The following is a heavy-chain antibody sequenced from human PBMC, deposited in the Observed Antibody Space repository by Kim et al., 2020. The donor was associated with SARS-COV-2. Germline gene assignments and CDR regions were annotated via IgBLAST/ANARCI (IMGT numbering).Heavy chain of an antibody. J-gene: IGHJ3*02. D-gene: IGHD2-21*02. V-gene: IGHV3-9*01. CDR3: TKDNVVVTATPGAFDI. CDR2: ISWNSGSI. Sequence: GGSLRLSCAASGFTFGDYAMLWVRQAPGKGLEWVSGISWNSGSIGYADSVKGRFTISRDNAKNSLYLQMNSLRAEDTALYYCTKDNVVVTATPGAFDIWGQGTMVTVSS. CDR1: GFTFGDYA.